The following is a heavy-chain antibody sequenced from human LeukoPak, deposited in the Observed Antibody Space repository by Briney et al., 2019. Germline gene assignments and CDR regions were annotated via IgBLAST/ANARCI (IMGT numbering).Heavy chain of an antibody. Sequence: SETLSLTCAVYGGSFSGYYWSWIRQPPGKGLEWIGGINHSGSTNYNPSLKSRVTISVDTSKNQFSLKLSSVTAADTAVYYCARRSSSSSYPYYFDYWGQGTLVTVPS. CDR1: GGSFSGYY. V-gene: IGHV4-34*01. CDR3: ARRSSSSSYPYYFDY. CDR2: INHSGST. J-gene: IGHJ4*02. D-gene: IGHD6-13*01.